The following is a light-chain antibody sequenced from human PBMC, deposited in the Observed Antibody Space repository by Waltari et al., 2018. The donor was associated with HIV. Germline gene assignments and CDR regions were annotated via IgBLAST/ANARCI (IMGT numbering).Light chain of an antibody. CDR3: QQYGSSPT. V-gene: IGKV3-20*01. Sequence: EIVLTHSPGTLSLSPGEGATLSCRAVQSVSSSYLAWYQQKPGQGPRLLMYGASRRATGIPERFSGSGSVTDFTLTISRLEPEDFAAYYCQQYGSSPTFGQGNKVDIK. CDR1: QSVSSSY. J-gene: IGKJ1*01. CDR2: GAS.